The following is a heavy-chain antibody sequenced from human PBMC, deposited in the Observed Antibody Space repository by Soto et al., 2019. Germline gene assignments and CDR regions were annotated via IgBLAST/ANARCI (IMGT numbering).Heavy chain of an antibody. CDR2: INHSGST. CDR3: ATATRGYDFWSGYYNLYYGMDV. Sequence: SETLSLTCAVYGGSFSGYYWSWIRQPPGKGLEWIGEINHSGSTNYNPSLKSRVTISVDTSKNQFSLKLSSVTAADTAVYYCATATRGYDFWSGYYNLYYGMDVWGQGTTVTVSS. J-gene: IGHJ6*02. V-gene: IGHV4-34*01. D-gene: IGHD3-3*01. CDR1: GGSFSGYY.